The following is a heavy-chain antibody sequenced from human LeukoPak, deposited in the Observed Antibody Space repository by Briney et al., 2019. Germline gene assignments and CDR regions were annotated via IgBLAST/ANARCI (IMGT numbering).Heavy chain of an antibody. J-gene: IGHJ4*02. CDR1: GFTFSSHW. D-gene: IGHD6-13*01. CDR2: ISPDGSEK. V-gene: IGHV3-7*05. Sequence: GGSLRLSCAASGFTFSSHWMSWVRQAPGKGLEWVANISPDGSEKYYVDSVKGRFTISRDNAKNSLYLQVNSLRAEDTAVYYCARDIVAPGLFCDYWGQGTLVTVSS. CDR3: ARDIVAPGLFCDY.